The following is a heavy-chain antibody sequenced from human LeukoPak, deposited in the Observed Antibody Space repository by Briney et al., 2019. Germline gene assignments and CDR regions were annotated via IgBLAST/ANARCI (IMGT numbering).Heavy chain of an antibody. J-gene: IGHJ5*02. D-gene: IGHD6-13*01. Sequence: SETLSLTCTVSGGSMKNYYWSWIRQPPGKGLEWIGYIHDTRGTNYNPYLKSRVTMSLDTSKNHFSLSLNSVTAADTAVYFCAGGIGYATSPADHLGQGTLVIVS. CDR2: IHDTRGT. CDR1: GGSMKNYY. CDR3: AGGIGYATSPADH. V-gene: IGHV4-59*01.